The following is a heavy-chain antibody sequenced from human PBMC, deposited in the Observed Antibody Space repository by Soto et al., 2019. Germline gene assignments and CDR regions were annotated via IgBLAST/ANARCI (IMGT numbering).Heavy chain of an antibody. D-gene: IGHD6-13*01. J-gene: IGHJ6*02. Sequence: QVQLVESGGGVVQPGRSLRLSCAASGFTFSSYGMHWVRQAPGKGLEWVAVIWYDGSNKYYADSVKGRFTISRDNSKNTLYLQMNSLRAEDTAVYYCARDRGSIAAAGTMDVWGQGTTVTVSS. CDR2: IWYDGSNK. CDR3: ARDRGSIAAAGTMDV. V-gene: IGHV3-33*01. CDR1: GFTFSSYG.